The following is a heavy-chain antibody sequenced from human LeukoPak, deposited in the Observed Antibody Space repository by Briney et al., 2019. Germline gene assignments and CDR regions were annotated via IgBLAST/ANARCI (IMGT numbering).Heavy chain of an antibody. V-gene: IGHV4-61*01. CDR3: ARVNYGGVEYYFDY. J-gene: IGHJ4*02. Sequence: SETLSLTCTVSGGSISSGSHHWGWFRQSPGKGLEWIGYIYYSGSTNYNPSLKSRVTISVDTFKNQFSLKLSSVTAADTAVYYCARVNYGGVEYYFDYWGQGTLVTVSS. D-gene: IGHD1-7*01. CDR2: IYYSGST. CDR1: GGSISSGSHH.